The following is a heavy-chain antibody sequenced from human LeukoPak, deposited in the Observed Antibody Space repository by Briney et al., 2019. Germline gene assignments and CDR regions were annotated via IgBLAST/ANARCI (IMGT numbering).Heavy chain of an antibody. J-gene: IGHJ4*02. Sequence: GESLRLSCAASGFTFSSYAMSWVRQAPGKGLEWVSAISGSGGSTYYADSVKGRFTISKDNSKNTLYLQMNSLTAEDTAVYYCAKDVDTAMVTFDYWGQGTLVTVSS. CDR1: GFTFSSYA. CDR3: AKDVDTAMVTFDY. D-gene: IGHD5-18*01. CDR2: ISGSGGST. V-gene: IGHV3-23*01.